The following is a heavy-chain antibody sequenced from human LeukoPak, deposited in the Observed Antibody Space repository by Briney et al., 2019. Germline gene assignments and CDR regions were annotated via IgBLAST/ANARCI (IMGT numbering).Heavy chain of an antibody. V-gene: IGHV4-39*07. CDR3: ARKGAAAGDPDDY. CDR2: IYYSGST. Sequence: SETLSLTCTVSGGSISSSSYYWGWIRQPPGKGLEWIGSIYYSGSTYYNPSLKSRVTISVDTSKNQFSLKLSSVTAADTAVYYCARKGAAAGDPDDYWGQGTLVTVSS. CDR1: GGSISSSSYY. D-gene: IGHD6-13*01. J-gene: IGHJ4*02.